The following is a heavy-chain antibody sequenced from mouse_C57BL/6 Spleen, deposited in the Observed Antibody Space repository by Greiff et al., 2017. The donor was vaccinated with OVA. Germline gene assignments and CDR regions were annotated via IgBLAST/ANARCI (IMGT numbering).Heavy chain of an antibody. D-gene: IGHD2-2*01. V-gene: IGHV1-81*01. J-gene: IGHJ4*01. CDR1: GYTFTSYG. CDR3: ARVVTTGDYYAMDY. CDR2: FYPRSGNT. Sequence: VQLQQSGAELARPGASVKLSCKASGYTFTSYGISWVKQRTGQGLEWIGEFYPRSGNTYYNEKFKGKATLTADKSSSTAYMELRSLTSEDSAVYFCARVVTTGDYYAMDYWGQGTSVTVSS.